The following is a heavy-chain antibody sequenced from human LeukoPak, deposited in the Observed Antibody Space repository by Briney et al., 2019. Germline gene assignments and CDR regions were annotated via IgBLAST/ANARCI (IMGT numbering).Heavy chain of an antibody. J-gene: IGHJ5*02. V-gene: IGHV4-30-2*01. CDR1: GGSISSGDYS. CDR2: IYHSGST. D-gene: IGHD3-10*01. Sequence: KSPETLFLTCAVSGGSISSGDYSWSWIRQPPGKGLEWIGYIYHSGSTYYNPPLKSRVTISVDRSKNQLSLKLSSVTAADTAVYYCARYILGVVRWFDPWGQGTLVTVSS. CDR3: ARYILGVVRWFDP.